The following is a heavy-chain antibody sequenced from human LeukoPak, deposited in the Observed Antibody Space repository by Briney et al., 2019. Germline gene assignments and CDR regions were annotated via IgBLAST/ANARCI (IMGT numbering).Heavy chain of an antibody. CDR3: ARDISGRATGWFDP. J-gene: IGHJ5*02. D-gene: IGHD2-21*01. CDR2: VYSSGST. V-gene: IGHV4-61*02. Sequence: SQTLSLTCTVSGGSISSGSYYWSWIRQPAGKGLEWIGRVYSSGSTNYNPSLKSRVSISVDTSKNQFSLKLSSVTAADTAVYYCARDISGRATGWFDPWGQGTLVTVSS. CDR1: GGSISSGSYY.